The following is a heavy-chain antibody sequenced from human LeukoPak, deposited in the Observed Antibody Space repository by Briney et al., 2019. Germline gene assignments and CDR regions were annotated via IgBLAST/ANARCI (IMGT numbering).Heavy chain of an antibody. CDR3: AKGRSGSYWDYCDY. CDR1: GFTYDDYA. Sequence: PGGSLRLSCAASGFTYDDYAMHWVRQAPGKGLEWVSGISWNSGSIGYADSVKGRFTISRDNAKNSLYLQMNSLRAEDTALYYCAKGRSGSYWDYCDYWGQGTLVTVSS. D-gene: IGHD3-10*01. J-gene: IGHJ4*02. CDR2: ISWNSGSI. V-gene: IGHV3-9*01.